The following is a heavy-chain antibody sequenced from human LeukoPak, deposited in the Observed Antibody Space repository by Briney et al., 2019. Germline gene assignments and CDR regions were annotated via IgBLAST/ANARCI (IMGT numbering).Heavy chain of an antibody. CDR1: GFTFSTYS. V-gene: IGHV3-21*01. CDR2: ISRSRSSI. Sequence: GGSLRLSCAASGFTFSTYSMNWVRQAPGKGLEWVSSISRSRSSIYYADSVKGRFTISRDNAKDSLYLQMNSLRAEDTAVYYCARELVTSSYWGQGTLVTVSS. CDR3: ARELVTSSY. J-gene: IGHJ4*02. D-gene: IGHD4-23*01.